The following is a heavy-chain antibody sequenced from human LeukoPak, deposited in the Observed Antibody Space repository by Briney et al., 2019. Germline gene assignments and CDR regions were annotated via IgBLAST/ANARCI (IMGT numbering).Heavy chain of an antibody. Sequence: GGSLRLSCAASGFTFSSYWMHWVRPAPGKGLDWVSRMKSDGKTNYADSVKGRFTISRDNAKNTVSLQMNSLRAEDTGVYYCARAPSEIGGYYPEYFRHWGQGTLVTVSS. CDR3: ARAPSEIGGYYPEYFRH. CDR1: GFTFSSYW. D-gene: IGHD3-22*01. J-gene: IGHJ1*01. V-gene: IGHV3-74*01. CDR2: MKSDGKT.